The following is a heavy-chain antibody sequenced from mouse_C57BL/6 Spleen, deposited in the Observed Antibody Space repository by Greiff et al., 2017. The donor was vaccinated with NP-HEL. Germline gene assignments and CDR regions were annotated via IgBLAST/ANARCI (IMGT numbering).Heavy chain of an antibody. J-gene: IGHJ1*03. CDR3: ARKDGYDYDVEYWYFDV. D-gene: IGHD2-4*01. CDR2: IYPRSGNT. Sequence: QVQLKQSGAELARPGASVKLSCKASGYTFTSYGISWVKQRTGQGLEWIGEIYPRSGNTYYNEKFKGKATLTADKSSSTAYMELRSLTSEDSAVYFCARKDGYDYDVEYWYFDVWGTGTTVTVSS. V-gene: IGHV1-81*01. CDR1: GYTFTSYG.